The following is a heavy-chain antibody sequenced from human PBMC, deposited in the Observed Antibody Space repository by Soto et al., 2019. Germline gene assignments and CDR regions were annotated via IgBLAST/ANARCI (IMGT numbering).Heavy chain of an antibody. V-gene: IGHV3-21*01. D-gene: IGHD2-21*01. CDR3: TRGIPSSILVTFDV. Sequence: EVQLVESGGGLVKPGGSLSLSCAASGFTFSRYIMHWVRQAPGQGLEWIATISSTSTNIYYADSVKGRITISRDNPKKSLSLQMDSLRREDTAVYYCTRGIPSSILVTFDVWGQGTMVTVSP. J-gene: IGHJ3*01. CDR1: GFTFSRYI. CDR2: ISSTSTNI.